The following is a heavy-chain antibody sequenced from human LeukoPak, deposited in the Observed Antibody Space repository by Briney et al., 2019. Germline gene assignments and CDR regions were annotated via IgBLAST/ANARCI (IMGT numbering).Heavy chain of an antibody. D-gene: IGHD6-13*01. Sequence: GGSLRLSCAASGFTFSSYSMNWVRQAPGKGLEWVSSISGSSSHIYYADSLQGRFTISRDNAKNSLYLQVNSLRADDTAVYYCARDSAEDRTFHRYSTWYPGVGYFDLWGRGALVTVSS. CDR1: GFTFSSYS. CDR2: ISGSSSHI. CDR3: ARDSAEDRTFHRYSTWYPGVGYFDL. J-gene: IGHJ2*01. V-gene: IGHV3-21*01.